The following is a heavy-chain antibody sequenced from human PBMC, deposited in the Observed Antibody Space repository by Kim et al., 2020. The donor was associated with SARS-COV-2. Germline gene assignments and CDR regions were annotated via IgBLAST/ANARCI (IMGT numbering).Heavy chain of an antibody. Sequence: SVKVRLPLSRDTSKNQLYLQMNSLRAEDTAVYYCAKVGIGSSWYGCLDYWGQGSLVTVSS. CDR3: AKVGIGSSWYGCLDY. V-gene: IGHV3-23*01. D-gene: IGHD6-13*01. J-gene: IGHJ4*02.